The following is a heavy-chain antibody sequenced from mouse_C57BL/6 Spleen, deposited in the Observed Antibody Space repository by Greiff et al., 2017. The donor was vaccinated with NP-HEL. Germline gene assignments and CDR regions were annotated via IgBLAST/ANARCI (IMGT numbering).Heavy chain of an antibody. D-gene: IGHD1-1*01. J-gene: IGHJ2*01. CDR3: ARYDLGYGSSLYFDY. CDR1: GYTFTDYY. CDR2: IFPGSGST. V-gene: IGHV1-75*01. Sequence: QVQLQQSGPELVKPGASVKISCKASGYTFTDYYINWVKQRPGQGLEWIGWIFPGSGSTYYNEKFKGKATLTVDKSSSTAYMLLSSLTSEDSAVYFCARYDLGYGSSLYFDYWGQGTTLTVSS.